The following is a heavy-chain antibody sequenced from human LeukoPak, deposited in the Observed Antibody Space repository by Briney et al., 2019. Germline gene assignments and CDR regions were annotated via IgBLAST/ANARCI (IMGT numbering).Heavy chain of an antibody. J-gene: IGHJ4*02. CDR3: ARDIATIVHQD. D-gene: IGHD1-26*01. CDR2: ISAYSGNT. V-gene: IGHV1-18*04. Sequence: ASVKVSCKASGYTFTGYYMHWVRQAPGQGLEWMGWISAYSGNTNYVQKFRGRVTMTTDTSTSTVYMELSSLTSDDTAVYYCARDIATIVHQDWGQGTQVTVSS. CDR1: GYTFTGYY.